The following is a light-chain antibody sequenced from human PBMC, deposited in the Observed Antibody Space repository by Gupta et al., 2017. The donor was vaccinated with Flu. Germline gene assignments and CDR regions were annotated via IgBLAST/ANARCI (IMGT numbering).Light chain of an antibody. V-gene: IGLV8-61*01. CDR2: STN. J-gene: IGLJ3*02. CDR1: SGSVSTSYY. Sequence: QTVETQEPSFSVSPGGTVTLTCGLSSGSVSTSYYPSWYQQTPGQAPRTLIYSTNTRSSGVPDRFSGSILGNKAALTITGAQADDESDYYCVLYMGSGFWVFGGGTKLTVL. CDR3: VLYMGSGFWV.